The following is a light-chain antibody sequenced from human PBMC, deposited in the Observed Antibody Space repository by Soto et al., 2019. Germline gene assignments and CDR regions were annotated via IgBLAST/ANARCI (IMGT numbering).Light chain of an antibody. CDR3: QQSNTTPWT. V-gene: IGKV1-39*01. J-gene: IGKJ1*01. Sequence: DLQMTQSPSSLSASVGDRVTITCRASQSISSRLNWYQQKPGKAPKLLIHTASSLHSGVPSRFSGSGSGTEFTLTISSLQPEDCATYYCQQSNTTPWTFGQGTKVEIK. CDR2: TAS. CDR1: QSISSR.